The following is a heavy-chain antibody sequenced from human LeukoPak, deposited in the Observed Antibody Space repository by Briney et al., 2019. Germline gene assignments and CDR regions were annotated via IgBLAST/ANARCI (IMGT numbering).Heavy chain of an antibody. CDR3: ARIIDGAGGDY. Sequence: GGSLRLSCAASGYTFSSYAKTWVRQAPGKGLEWVSSISGSGGTTYYGDSVRGRFTISRDNSKNTLYLQMNSLRAEDTAVYYCARIIDGAGGDYWGQGTLVTVSS. J-gene: IGHJ4*02. V-gene: IGHV3-23*01. D-gene: IGHD1-26*01. CDR2: ISGSGGTT. CDR1: GYTFSSYA.